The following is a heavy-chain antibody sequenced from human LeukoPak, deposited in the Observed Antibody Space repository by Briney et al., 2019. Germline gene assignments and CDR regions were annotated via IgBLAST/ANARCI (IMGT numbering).Heavy chain of an antibody. J-gene: IGHJ4*02. Sequence: SETLSLTCTVSGGSISSSSYYWGWIRQPPGKGLEWIGSINYSGSTYYNPSLKSRVTISVDTSKNQFSLKLSSVTAADTAVYYCATSGGIVAKLDYWGQGTLVTVSS. CDR3: ATSGGIVAKLDY. CDR2: INYSGST. CDR1: GGSISSSSYY. V-gene: IGHV4-39*01. D-gene: IGHD5-12*01.